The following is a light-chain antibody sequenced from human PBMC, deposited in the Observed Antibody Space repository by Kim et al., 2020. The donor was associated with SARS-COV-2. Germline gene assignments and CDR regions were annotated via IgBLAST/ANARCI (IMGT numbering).Light chain of an antibody. CDR1: QRLSLWY. J-gene: IGKJ2*01. Sequence: LSPGERAPLSVRASQRLSLWYLAWYQQNPGRAPRLLIDGSASRATGIPDKFTGSGSGTDFALTISRLEPEDFAVYYCQQYDASPYTFGLGTKLEIK. V-gene: IGKV3-20*01. CDR3: QQYDASPYT. CDR2: GSA.